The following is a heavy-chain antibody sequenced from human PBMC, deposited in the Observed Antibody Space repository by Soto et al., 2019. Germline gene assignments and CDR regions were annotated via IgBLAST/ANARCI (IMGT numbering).Heavy chain of an antibody. CDR1: GYTLTELS. CDR2: FDPEDGET. Sequence: GASVKVSCKVSGYTLTELSMHWVRQAPGKGLEWMGGFDPEDGETIYAQKFQGRVTMTEDTSTDTAYMELSSLRSDDTAVYYCARGYYYGSGRPTPGGMDVWGQGTTVTVSS. CDR3: ARGYYYGSGRPTPGGMDV. V-gene: IGHV1-24*01. D-gene: IGHD3-10*01. J-gene: IGHJ6*02.